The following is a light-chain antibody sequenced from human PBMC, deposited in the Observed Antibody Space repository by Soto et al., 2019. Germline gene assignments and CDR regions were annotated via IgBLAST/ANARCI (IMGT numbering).Light chain of an antibody. J-gene: IGLJ6*01. V-gene: IGLV2-8*01. CDR1: KNDIGVYDF. CDR3: KSYAGSTTYV. Sequence: QSALTQPPSASGSPGQSVTISCTGTKNDIGVYDFVSWYQHHPGKAPRLIIYEVVQRPSGVPDRFSGSKSGNTASLTVSGLHAEDDADYFCKSYAGSTTYVFGSGTKLTVL. CDR2: EVV.